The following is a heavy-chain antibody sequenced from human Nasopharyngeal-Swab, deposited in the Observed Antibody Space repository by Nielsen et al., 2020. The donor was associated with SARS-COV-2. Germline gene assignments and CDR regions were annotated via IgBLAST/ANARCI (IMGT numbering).Heavy chain of an antibody. CDR1: GFPFRNYY. D-gene: IGHD2-21*02. V-gene: IGHV3-7*04. J-gene: IGHJ3*02. Sequence: GGSLRLSCAASGFPFRNYYMTWVRQPPGKGLEWVATIKQGGSEQFYVDSVKGRFTISRADAKNSVYLQMNSLRAEDTAVYYCARESVVTGMDDATDIWGQGTMVTVSS. CDR3: ARESVVTGMDDATDI. CDR2: IKQGGSEQ.